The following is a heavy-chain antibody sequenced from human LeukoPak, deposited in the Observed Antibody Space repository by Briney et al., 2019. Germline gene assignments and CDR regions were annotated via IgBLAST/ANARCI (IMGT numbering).Heavy chain of an antibody. D-gene: IGHD3-3*01. Sequence: GGSLRLSCAASGFTFNTYSMNWVRQAPGKGLEWVSSISSSSSYIYYADSVKGRFTISRDNAKSSLYLQMNSLRAEDTAVYYCARVPLRFLEWLLWGQGTLVTVSS. CDR3: ARVPLRFLEWLL. V-gene: IGHV3-21*01. J-gene: IGHJ4*02. CDR1: GFTFNTYS. CDR2: ISSSSSYI.